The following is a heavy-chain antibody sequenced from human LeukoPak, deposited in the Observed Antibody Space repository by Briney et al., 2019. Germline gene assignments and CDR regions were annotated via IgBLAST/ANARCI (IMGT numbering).Heavy chain of an antibody. CDR2: IYTSGST. D-gene: IGHD2-2*01. CDR3: ATQILLCHYY. V-gene: IGHV4-61*02. J-gene: IGHJ4*02. Sequence: SQTLSLTCTVSGGSISSGTYYWTWIRQPAGKGLEWIGRIYTSGSTNYNPSLKSRVTISVDTSKNQFSLKLRSVTAADTAVYYCATQILLCHYYWGQGTLVTVSS. CDR1: GGSISSGTYY.